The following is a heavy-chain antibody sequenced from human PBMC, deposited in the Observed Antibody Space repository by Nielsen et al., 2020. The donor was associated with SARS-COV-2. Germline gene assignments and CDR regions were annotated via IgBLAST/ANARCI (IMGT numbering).Heavy chain of an antibody. V-gene: IGHV3-33*08. J-gene: IGHJ4*02. CDR2: IWFDGTNK. Sequence: GESLKISCAASGFTFDDYAMHWFRQAPGKGLEWVAVIWFDGTNKYYVESVKGRFTIARDNSKNTLFLDMKSLRVEDTAVYYCARDRLGLKYFDWWGQGTLVTVSS. CDR1: GFTFDDYA. CDR3: ARDRLGLKYFDW. D-gene: IGHD3-16*01.